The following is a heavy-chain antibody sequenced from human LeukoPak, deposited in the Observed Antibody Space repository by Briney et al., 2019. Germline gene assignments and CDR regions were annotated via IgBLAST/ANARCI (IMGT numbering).Heavy chain of an antibody. D-gene: IGHD3-22*01. Sequence: SETLSLTCAVYGGSFSGYYWSWIRQPPGKGLEWIGEINHSGSTYYNPPLKSRVTISVDTSKNQFSLKLSSVTAADTAVYYCARAGYYDSSGYFSAPRSPLDYWGQGTLVTVSS. CDR3: ARAGYYDSSGYFSAPRSPLDY. CDR2: INHSGST. J-gene: IGHJ4*02. CDR1: GGSFSGYY. V-gene: IGHV4-34*01.